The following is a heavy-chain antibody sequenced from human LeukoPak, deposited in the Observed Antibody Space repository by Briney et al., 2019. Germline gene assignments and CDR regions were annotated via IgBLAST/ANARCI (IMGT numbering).Heavy chain of an antibody. CDR1: GGTFSSYA. Sequence: ASVKVSCKASGGTFSSYAISWVRQAPGQGLEWMGGIIPIFGTANYAQKFQGRVTITTDESTSTAYMELSSLRSEDTAVYYCARDRDSSPDAFDIWGQGTMVTVSS. CDR3: ARDRDSSPDAFDI. CDR2: IIPIFGTA. D-gene: IGHD6-6*01. V-gene: IGHV1-69*05. J-gene: IGHJ3*02.